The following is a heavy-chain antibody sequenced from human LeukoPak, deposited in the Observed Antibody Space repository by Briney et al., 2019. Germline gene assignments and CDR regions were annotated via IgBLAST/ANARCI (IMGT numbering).Heavy chain of an antibody. CDR1: GGSITSSN. Sequence: SETLSLTCTISGGSITSSNWNWIRQPPGKGLEWIGHFSYSGTTNYNPSLKNRVTISGDTSKNQFSLKLNSVTAADTAVYYCARGSSGNWNLETFYQYGMDVWGQGTTVTVSS. CDR2: FSYSGTT. CDR3: ARGSSGNWNLETFYQYGMDV. V-gene: IGHV4-59*08. J-gene: IGHJ6*02. D-gene: IGHD1-20*01.